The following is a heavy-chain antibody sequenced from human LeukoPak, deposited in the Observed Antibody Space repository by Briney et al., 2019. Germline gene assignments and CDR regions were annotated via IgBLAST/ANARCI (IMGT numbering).Heavy chain of an antibody. CDR3: ARDKRPTYSSSSELWFDP. D-gene: IGHD6-6*01. Sequence: GASVKVSCKASGYTFTSYYMHWVRQAPGQGLEWMGIINPSGGSTSYAQKFQGRVTMTRDTSTSTVYMELSSLRSEDTAVYYCARDKRPTYSSSSELWFDPWGQGTLVTVSS. CDR2: INPSGGST. V-gene: IGHV1-46*01. J-gene: IGHJ5*02. CDR1: GYTFTSYY.